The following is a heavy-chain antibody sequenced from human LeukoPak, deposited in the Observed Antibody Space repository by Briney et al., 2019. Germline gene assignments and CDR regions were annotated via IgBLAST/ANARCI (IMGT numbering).Heavy chain of an antibody. D-gene: IGHD4-17*01. J-gene: IGHJ5*02. CDR2: IYPGDSDT. CDR1: GYSFTSYW. Sequence: GESLQISCKGSGYSFTSYWIGWVRQMPGKGLEWMGIIYPGDSDTRYSPSFQGQVTISADKSISTAYLQWSSLKASDTAMYYCAIATVTSDNWFDPWGQGTLVTVSS. V-gene: IGHV5-51*01. CDR3: AIATVTSDNWFDP.